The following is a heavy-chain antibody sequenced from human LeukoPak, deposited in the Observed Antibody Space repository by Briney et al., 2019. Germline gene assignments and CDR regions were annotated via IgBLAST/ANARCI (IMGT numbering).Heavy chain of an antibody. CDR3: ARGIESYGDYGY. CDR2: MYNSGST. Sequence: SETLSLTCTVSGCSISGSYWSWIRQPPGKGLEWLAYMYNSGSTNYNPSLKSRVTISMDTSMNQFSLKLSSLTAADTAIKYCARGIESYGDYGYWGQGILVTVSS. CDR1: GCSISGSY. J-gene: IGHJ4*02. D-gene: IGHD4-17*01. V-gene: IGHV4-59*01.